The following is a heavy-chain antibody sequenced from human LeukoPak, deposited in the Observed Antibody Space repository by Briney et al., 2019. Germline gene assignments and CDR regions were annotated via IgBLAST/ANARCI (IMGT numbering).Heavy chain of an antibody. CDR1: GYTFTSYG. J-gene: IGHJ4*02. V-gene: IGHV1-24*01. Sequence: ASVKVSCKASGYTFTSYGISWVRQAPGKGLEWMGGFVPEDGETIYAQKFQGRVTMTEDTSTDTAYMELSSLRSEDTAVYYCATDLVAGTDYWGQGTLVTVSS. CDR3: ATDLVAGTDY. CDR2: FVPEDGET. D-gene: IGHD6-19*01.